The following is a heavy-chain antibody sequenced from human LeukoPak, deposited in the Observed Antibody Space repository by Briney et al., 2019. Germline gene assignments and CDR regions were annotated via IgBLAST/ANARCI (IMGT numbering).Heavy chain of an antibody. CDR2: ISHIGRT. CDR1: GDSFSSHY. V-gene: IGHV4-59*11. Sequence: SETLSLTCAVSGDSFSSHYWTWIRQSPGTGLEWIGYISHIGRTNYNPSLKSRVTISIDTSKNQFSLKLRSVTAADTAVYYCARDLVTVTKGFDIWGQGTMVSVSS. J-gene: IGHJ3*02. D-gene: IGHD4-17*01. CDR3: ARDLVTVTKGFDI.